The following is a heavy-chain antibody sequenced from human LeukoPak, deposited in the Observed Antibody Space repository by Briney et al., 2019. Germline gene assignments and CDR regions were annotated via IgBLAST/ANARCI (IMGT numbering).Heavy chain of an antibody. Sequence: GGSLRLSCAASGFTFSNYWMSWVRQAPGKGLEWVANIRQDGDTKYYVDSVKGRFTISRDNAMNSLYLQMNSLRAEDTAIYYCARSLPYGTTWYGRSDFWGQGTLVTVSS. CDR2: IRQDGDTK. J-gene: IGHJ4*02. CDR3: ARSLPYGTTWYGRSDF. CDR1: GFTFSNYW. V-gene: IGHV3-7*03. D-gene: IGHD6-13*01.